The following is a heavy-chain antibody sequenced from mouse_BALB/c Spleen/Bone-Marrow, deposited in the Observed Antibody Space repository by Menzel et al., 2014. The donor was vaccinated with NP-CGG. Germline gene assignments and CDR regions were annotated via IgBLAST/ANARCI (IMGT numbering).Heavy chain of an antibody. CDR3: ARRLRSAMDY. V-gene: IGHV14-3*02. J-gene: IGHJ4*01. CDR2: TDPANGNT. Sequence: EVMLVESGAELVKPGASVKLSCTASGFNIKDTYIHWVKQRPEQGLEWIGRTDPANGNTKYDPKFQGKATITADTSSNTAYLQLSSLTSEDTAVYYCARRLRSAMDYWGQGTSVTVSS. CDR1: GFNIKDTY. D-gene: IGHD1-1*01.